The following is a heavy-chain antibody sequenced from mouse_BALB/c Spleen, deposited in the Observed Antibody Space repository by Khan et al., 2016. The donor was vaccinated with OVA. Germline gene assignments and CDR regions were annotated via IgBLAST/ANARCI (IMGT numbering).Heavy chain of an antibody. V-gene: IGHV1S137*01. CDR1: GYTFTDYA. Sequence: VQLQESGAELVRPGVSVKISCKGSGYTFTDYAMHWVKQSHAKSREWIGVISTYYGDAAYNQKFKGKATMTVDKSSSTAYMELARLTSEDSAIYYCAMGSGNSRFAYWGQGTLVTVSA. CDR3: AMGSGNSRFAY. D-gene: IGHD1-3*01. J-gene: IGHJ3*01. CDR2: ISTYYGDA.